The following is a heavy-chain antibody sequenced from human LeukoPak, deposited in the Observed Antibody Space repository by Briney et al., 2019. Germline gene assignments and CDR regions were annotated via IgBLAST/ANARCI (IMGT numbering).Heavy chain of an antibody. CDR3: ARGYSSGWVDY. V-gene: IGHV1-8*02. D-gene: IGHD6-19*01. CDR1: GYTFTSYG. CDR2: MNPNSGNT. Sequence: GASVKVSCKASGYTFTSYGISWVRQAPGQGLEWMGWMNPNSGNTGYAQKFQGRVTMTRNTSISTAYMELSSLRSEDTAVYYCARGYSSGWVDYWGQGTLVTVSS. J-gene: IGHJ4*02.